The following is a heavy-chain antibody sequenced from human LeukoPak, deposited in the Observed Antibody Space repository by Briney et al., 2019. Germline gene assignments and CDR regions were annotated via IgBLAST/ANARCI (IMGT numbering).Heavy chain of an antibody. V-gene: IGHV3-30*04. CDR1: GFTFSSYA. D-gene: IGHD3-10*02. J-gene: IGHJ4*02. Sequence: PGGSLRLSCAASGFTFSSYAMRWVRQAPGKGLEWVAVISYDGSNKYYADSVKGRFTISRDNSKNTLYLQMNSLRAEDTAVYYCARDLFGFDYWGQGTLVTVSS. CDR2: ISYDGSNK. CDR3: ARDLFGFDY.